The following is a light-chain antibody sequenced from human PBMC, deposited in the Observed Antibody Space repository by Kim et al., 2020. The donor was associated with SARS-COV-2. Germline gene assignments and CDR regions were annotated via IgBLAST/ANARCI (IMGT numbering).Light chain of an antibody. Sequence: ASEQTVRITSKGDRLRLYYASWYQQKPGQAPVLVIYGKNNRPSGIPDRFSGSSSGNTASLTITGAQAEDEADYYCNSRDSSGDHLVFGGGTQLTVL. CDR1: RLRLYY. CDR3: NSRDSSGDHLV. V-gene: IGLV3-19*01. CDR2: GKN. J-gene: IGLJ3*02.